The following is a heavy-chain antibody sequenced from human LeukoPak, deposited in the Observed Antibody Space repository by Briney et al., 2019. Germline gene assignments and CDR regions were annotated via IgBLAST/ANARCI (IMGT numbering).Heavy chain of an antibody. CDR2: ISGSGGST. CDR1: GFTFSSYA. D-gene: IGHD6-13*01. V-gene: IGHV3-23*01. Sequence: GGSLRLSCAASGFTFSSYAMSWVRQAPGKGLEWVSAISGSGGSTYYADSVKGRFTISRDNSKNTLYLQMNSLRAEDTAVYYCAEAVAAAPRGGYFDYWGQGTLVTVSS. CDR3: AEAVAAAPRGGYFDY. J-gene: IGHJ4*02.